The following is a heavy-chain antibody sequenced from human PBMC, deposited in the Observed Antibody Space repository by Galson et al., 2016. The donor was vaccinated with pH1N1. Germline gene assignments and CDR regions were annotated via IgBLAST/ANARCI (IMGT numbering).Heavy chain of an antibody. D-gene: IGHD5-18*01. V-gene: IGHV1-69*13. Sequence: SVKVSCKASGGTFSSYVINWVRQAPGQGLEWMGGITPIFGTANYAQKFQGRVTITADESTSTAYMELSSLRSEDTAVYYCASPSRPPREIHLWSPNDAFDIWGQGTMVTASS. J-gene: IGHJ3*02. CDR1: GGTFSSYV. CDR3: ASPSRPPREIHLWSPNDAFDI. CDR2: ITPIFGTA.